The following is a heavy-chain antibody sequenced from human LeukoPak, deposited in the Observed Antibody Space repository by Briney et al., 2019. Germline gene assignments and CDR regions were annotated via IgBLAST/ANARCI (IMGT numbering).Heavy chain of an antibody. CDR1: GYTXTSYY. Sequence: GASVKVSCKASGYTXTSYYMHWVRQAPGQGLEWMGIINPSGGSTSYAQKFQGRVTMTRDTSTSTVYMELSSLRSEDTAVYYCARGGIAAAGNGENWFDPWGQGTLVTVSS. V-gene: IGHV1-46*01. J-gene: IGHJ5*02. D-gene: IGHD6-13*01. CDR3: ARGGIAAAGNGENWFDP. CDR2: INPSGGST.